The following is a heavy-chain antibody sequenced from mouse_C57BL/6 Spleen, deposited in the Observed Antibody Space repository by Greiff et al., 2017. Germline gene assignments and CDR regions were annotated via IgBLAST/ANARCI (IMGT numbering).Heavy chain of an antibody. D-gene: IGHD1-1*01. J-gene: IGHJ4*01. V-gene: IGHV2-2*01. CDR3: ARNNNYGSSYGYAMDY. CDR1: GFSLTSYG. CDR2: IWSGGST. Sequence: QVQLQQSGPGLVQPSQSLSITCTVSGFSLTSYGVHWVRQSPGKGLEWLGVIWSGGSTDYNAAFIFRLSISKDNSKSQVFFKMNSMKADDTDIYYCARNNNYGSSYGYAMDYWGQGTSVTVSS.